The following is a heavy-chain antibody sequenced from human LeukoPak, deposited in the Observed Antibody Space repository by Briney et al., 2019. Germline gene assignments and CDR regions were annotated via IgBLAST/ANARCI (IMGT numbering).Heavy chain of an antibody. CDR2: INHGGST. V-gene: IGHV4-34*01. Sequence: SETLSLTCAVYGGSFSGYYWSWIRQPPGKGLEWIGGINHGGSTNYNPSLKSRVTISVDTSKNQFSLKLSSVTAADTAVYYCARGRVGYDYVWGSHYSPYFDYWGQGTLVTVSS. J-gene: IGHJ4*02. CDR3: ARGRVGYDYVWGSHYSPYFDY. D-gene: IGHD3-16*01. CDR1: GGSFSGYY.